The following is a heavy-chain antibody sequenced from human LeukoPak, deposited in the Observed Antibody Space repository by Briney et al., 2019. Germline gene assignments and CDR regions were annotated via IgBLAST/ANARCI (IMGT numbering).Heavy chain of an antibody. Sequence: SETLSLTCAVYGGSFSGYYWSWIRQPPGKGLEWIGEINHSGSTNYNPSLTSRVTISVDTSKNQFSLKLSSVTAADTAVYYCARLWTSGSYYYYYYYYGMDVWGQGTTVTVSS. V-gene: IGHV4-34*01. CDR3: ARLWTSGSYYYYYYYYGMDV. CDR1: GGSFSGYY. J-gene: IGHJ6*02. CDR2: INHSGST. D-gene: IGHD3-10*01.